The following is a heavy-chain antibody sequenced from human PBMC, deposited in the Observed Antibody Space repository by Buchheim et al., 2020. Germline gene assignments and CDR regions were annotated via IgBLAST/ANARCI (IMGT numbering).Heavy chain of an antibody. J-gene: IGHJ4*02. CDR2: IWFDGLK. V-gene: IGHV3-33*01. CDR1: GFIFSNYG. Sequence: QVQLVESGGGVVQPGRSLRLSCAASGFIFSNYGMHWVRQAPGKGLESVALIWFDGLKYYGDSVKGRCTISRDNSNNTLYLEMNDLRDDDTAVYYCARDSDFWGQGTL. CDR3: ARDSDF.